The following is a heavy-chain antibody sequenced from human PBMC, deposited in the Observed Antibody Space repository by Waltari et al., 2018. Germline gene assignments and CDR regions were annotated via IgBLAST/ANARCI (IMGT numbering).Heavy chain of an antibody. CDR2: ISYNAKNI. V-gene: IGHV3-30*04. CDR1: EFTFSTYA. J-gene: IGHJ6*02. CDR3: ARDYCDRTNCHGMDV. D-gene: IGHD3-22*01. Sequence: QVQVVESGGGVVQPGRSLRLSCAASEFTFSTYAMHWVRQAPDKGLEWVAVISYNAKNIYYGDSVKGRFTISRDNSKKTLYLQMSSLRPEDTAVYYCARDYCDRTNCHGMDVWGQGTTVTVSS.